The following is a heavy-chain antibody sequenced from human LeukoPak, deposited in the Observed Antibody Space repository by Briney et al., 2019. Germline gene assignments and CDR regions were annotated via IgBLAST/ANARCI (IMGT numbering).Heavy chain of an antibody. V-gene: IGHV4-61*02. J-gene: IGHJ5*02. D-gene: IGHD2-15*01. CDR3: ARDWSCSGGSCYSGDWFDP. Sequence: KTSQTLSLTCTVSGGSISSGSYYWSLIRQPAGKGLEWIGRIYTSGSTNYNPSLKSRVTISVDTAKNQFSLKLSSVTAADTAVYYCARDWSCSGGSCYSGDWFDPWGQGTLVTVSS. CDR1: GGSISSGSYY. CDR2: IYTSGST.